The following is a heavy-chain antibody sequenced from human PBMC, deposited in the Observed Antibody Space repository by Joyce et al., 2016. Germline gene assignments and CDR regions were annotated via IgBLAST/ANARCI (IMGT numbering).Heavy chain of an antibody. Sequence: QVQLQESGPGLVKPSQTLSLICTVSGGSINNNNYYWSWIRQPAGKGLEWIGRIHGSGRTTCTPSRKSRVTISIDTPKKQSSLKVTSVTAADTAVYYCAREAVYKTYYYGMDVWGQGTTVTVSS. V-gene: IGHV4-61*02. J-gene: IGHJ6*02. D-gene: IGHD1-14*01. CDR3: AREAVYKTYYYGMDV. CDR2: IHGSGRT. CDR1: GGSINNNNYY.